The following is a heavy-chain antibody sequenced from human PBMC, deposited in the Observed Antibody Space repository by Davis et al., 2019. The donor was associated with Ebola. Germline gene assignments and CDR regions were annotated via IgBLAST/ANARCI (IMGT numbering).Heavy chain of an antibody. V-gene: IGHV3-23*01. CDR3: ARHFSRWFDP. CDR2: ISGSGGST. D-gene: IGHD3-3*02. CDR1: GFTFSSYA. J-gene: IGHJ5*02. Sequence: GESLKISCAASGFTFSSYAMSWVRQAPGKGLEWVSAISGSGGSTYYADSVKGRFTISRDNSKNTLYLQMNSLRAEDTAVYYCARHFSRWFDPWGQGTMVTVSS.